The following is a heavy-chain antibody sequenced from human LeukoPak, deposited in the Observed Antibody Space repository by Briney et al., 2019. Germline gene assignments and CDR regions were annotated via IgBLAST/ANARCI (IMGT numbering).Heavy chain of an antibody. V-gene: IGHV3-30*02. Sequence: GGSLRLSCAASGFTFSSYGMHWVRQAPGKGLEWVAFIRYDGSNKYYADSVKGRFTISRDNSKNTLYLQMNSLRAEDTAVYYCVKEPAPYSLGDAWGKGTTVTVSS. CDR1: GFTFSSYG. CDR2: IRYDGSNK. CDR3: VKEPAPYSLGDA. D-gene: IGHD5-18*01. J-gene: IGHJ6*04.